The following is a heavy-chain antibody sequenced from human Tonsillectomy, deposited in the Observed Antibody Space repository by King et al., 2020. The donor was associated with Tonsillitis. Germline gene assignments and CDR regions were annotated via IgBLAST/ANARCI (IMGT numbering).Heavy chain of an antibody. V-gene: IGHV3-30-3*01. D-gene: IGHD3-22*01. CDR3: ARAVSDSSGYYRPDGSSGGNY. J-gene: IGHJ4*01. CDR2: ISYDGSNK. CDR1: GFTFSSYA. Sequence: VQLVESGGGVVQPGRSLRLSCAASGFTFSSYAMHWVRQAPGKGLEWVAVISYDGSNKYYADSVNGRFTVSRDNSKNTLYLQMNSLRAEDTAVYYCARAVSDSSGYYRPDGSSGGNYWGHGTLVTVSS.